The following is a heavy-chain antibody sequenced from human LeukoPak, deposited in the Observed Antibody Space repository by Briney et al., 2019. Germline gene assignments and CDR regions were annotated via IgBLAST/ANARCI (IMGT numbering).Heavy chain of an antibody. J-gene: IGHJ4*02. CDR1: GFTFSSYG. Sequence: GGFLRLSCAASGFTFSSYGMHWVRQAPGKGLEWVAVISYDGSNKYYADSVKGRFTISRDNSKNTLYLQMNSLRAEDTAVYYCVKLGSAMTSNYDFDYWGQGTLVTVSS. CDR2: ISYDGSNK. CDR3: VKLGSAMTSNYDFDY. D-gene: IGHD4-4*01. V-gene: IGHV3-30*18.